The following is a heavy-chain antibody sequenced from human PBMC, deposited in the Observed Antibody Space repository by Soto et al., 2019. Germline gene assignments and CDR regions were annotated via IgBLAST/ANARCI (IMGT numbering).Heavy chain of an antibody. CDR1: GYTFTDYC. D-gene: IGHD2-2*01. J-gene: IGHJ4*02. CDR2: INPYSGCT. V-gene: IGHV1-2*02. Sequence: GAPVKVSCKASGYTFTDYCVNWVLQAPGQGPEWMGWINPYSGCTDYPQKFQGRVTMTRDTSITTVYMELSGLRSDDTAVYFCARPPKRYHYYFDYWGQATPVTVSS. CDR3: ARPPKRYHYYFDY.